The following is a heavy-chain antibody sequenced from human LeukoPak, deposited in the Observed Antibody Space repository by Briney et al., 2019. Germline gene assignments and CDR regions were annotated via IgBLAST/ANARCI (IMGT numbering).Heavy chain of an antibody. Sequence: TPSETLSLTCAVSGYSISGGFYWGWIRQPPGKGLDWIGSIYHSGSTYYNLSLKSRVTLSVETSKNQFSLKLSSVTAADTAVYYCARLQVELATIGIDYWGQGTLVTVSS. D-gene: IGHD5-24*01. V-gene: IGHV4-38-2*01. CDR1: GYSISGGFY. CDR3: ARLQVELATIGIDY. J-gene: IGHJ4*02. CDR2: IYHSGST.